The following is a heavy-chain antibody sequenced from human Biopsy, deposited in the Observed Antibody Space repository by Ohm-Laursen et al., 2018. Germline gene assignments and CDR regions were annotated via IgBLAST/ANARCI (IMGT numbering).Heavy chain of an antibody. CDR1: GDSVTKYY. V-gene: IGHV4-59*02. Sequence: GTLSLTCIVSGDSVTKYYWSWIRQPPGKGLEWIGHIYYSVMTDYNPSLQSRVSISVDTSRNQVSLTLSTVTAADTAVYYCARDSGILNYGNFKYYHYYGMDVWGQGNRVTVSS. CDR3: ARDSGILNYGNFKYYHYYGMDV. CDR2: IYYSVMT. D-gene: IGHD4-11*01. J-gene: IGHJ6*02.